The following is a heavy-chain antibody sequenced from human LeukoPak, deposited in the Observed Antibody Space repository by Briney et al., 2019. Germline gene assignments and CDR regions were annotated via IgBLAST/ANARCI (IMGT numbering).Heavy chain of an antibody. D-gene: IGHD3-22*01. CDR1: GYTFTSYD. CDR2: FDPEDGET. J-gene: IGHJ4*02. CDR3: ATEGYYDSRGYYNDY. V-gene: IGHV1-24*01. Sequence: ASVKVSCKASGYTFTSYDINWVRQAPGKGLEWMGRFDPEDGETIYAQRFQGRVTMTEDTSTDTAYMELSSLTSEDTAVYYCATEGYYDSRGYYNDYWGQGTLVTVSS.